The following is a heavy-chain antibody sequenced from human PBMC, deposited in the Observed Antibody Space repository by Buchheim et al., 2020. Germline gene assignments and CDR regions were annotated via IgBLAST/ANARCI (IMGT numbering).Heavy chain of an antibody. CDR3: AKCPGGVVASHHDY. V-gene: IGHV3-23*01. CDR1: GFPFSTYA. Sequence: EVLLLESGGGLVQPGGSLRLSCTASGFPFSTYAMSWVRQAPGGGLEWLSVISVSGGTIYYADSVKGRFTISRDNSQNMLYLQMSSLRAEDTAVYYCAKCPGGVVASHHDYWGQGTL. CDR2: ISVSGGTI. J-gene: IGHJ4*02. D-gene: IGHD2-15*01.